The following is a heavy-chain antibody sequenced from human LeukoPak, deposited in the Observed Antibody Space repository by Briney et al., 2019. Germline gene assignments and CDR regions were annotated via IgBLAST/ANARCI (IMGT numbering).Heavy chain of an antibody. J-gene: IGHJ4*02. CDR2: INSSGST. CDR1: NGSISSYY. CDR3: ARVGCSSTSCYPDY. V-gene: IGHV4-4*07. Sequence: SETLSLTCTVSNGSISSYYLTWIRQPAGKGLEWIGRINSSGSTNYNPSLKSRVTISVDTSKNQFSLKLSSVTAADTAVYYCARVGCSSTSCYPDYWGQGTLVTVSS. D-gene: IGHD2-2*01.